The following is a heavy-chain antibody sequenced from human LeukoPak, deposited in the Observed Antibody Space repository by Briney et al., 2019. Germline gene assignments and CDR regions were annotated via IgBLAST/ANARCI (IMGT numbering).Heavy chain of an antibody. CDR2: IYYSGST. V-gene: IGHV4-31*03. J-gene: IGHJ5*02. D-gene: IGHD6-13*01. CDR3: ARERAAEVWFDP. CDR1: GGSISSGGYY. Sequence: SETLSLTCSVSGGSISSGGYYWSWIRQHPGKGLEWIGYIYYSGSTYYNPSLKSRVTISVDASKNQFSLKLSSVTAADTAVYYCARERAAEVWFDPWGQGTLVAVSS.